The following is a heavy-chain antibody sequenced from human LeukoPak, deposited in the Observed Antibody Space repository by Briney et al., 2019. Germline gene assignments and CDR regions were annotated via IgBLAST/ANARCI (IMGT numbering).Heavy chain of an antibody. V-gene: IGHV3-53*01. Sequence: GGSLRLSCAASGFTFSSFVMSWVRQAPGKGLEWVSVIYRDGTTYYADSVKGRFTISRDNSKNTLYLQMSSLRAEDTAVYYCARLTVTYYFDYWGQGTLVTVSS. CDR3: ARLTVTYYFDY. CDR2: IYRDGTT. CDR1: GFTFSSFV. D-gene: IGHD4-17*01. J-gene: IGHJ4*02.